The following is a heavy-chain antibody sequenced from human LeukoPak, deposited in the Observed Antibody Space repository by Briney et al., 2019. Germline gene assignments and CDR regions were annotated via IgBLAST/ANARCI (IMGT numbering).Heavy chain of an antibody. CDR2: IFYSGNT. CDR1: GGSISSGSYY. CDR3: ARLSSPGHYYYIDV. V-gene: IGHV4-39*01. J-gene: IGHJ6*03. Sequence: SETLSLTCTVSGGSISSGSYYWSWIRQPAGKGLEWIGNIFYSGNTYFNPSLKSRVTISVDTSKNQFSLRLTSVTAADTAVYYCARLSSPGHYYYIDVWGKGTTVTVSS.